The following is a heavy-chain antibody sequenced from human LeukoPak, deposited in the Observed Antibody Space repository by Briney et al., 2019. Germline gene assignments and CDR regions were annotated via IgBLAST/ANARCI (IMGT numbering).Heavy chain of an antibody. V-gene: IGHV4-59*11. CDR1: GGSITGLY. D-gene: IGHD2-21*01. J-gene: IGHJ4*02. CDR3: TTYYVGEGGRGH. Sequence: PSETLSLTCSVSGGSITGLYWSWVRQPPGKGLEYVGYVHHTGVTNYNPSLRGRVTVSMDASKNQFYLKLNSVTAADTAVYYCTTYYVGEGGRGHWGPGTLVTVSS. CDR2: VHHTGVT.